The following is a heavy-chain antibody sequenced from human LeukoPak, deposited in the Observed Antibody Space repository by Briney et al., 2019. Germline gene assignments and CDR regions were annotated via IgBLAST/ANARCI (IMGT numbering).Heavy chain of an antibody. Sequence: PGGPLSLSFEAPEFTFSSYGMHWVRQAQGKGLEGVAVISYDGSNKYYADSVKGRFTISRDNSKNTLYLQMNSLRAEDTAVYYCAKDKIVYYDFWSGYLDYWGQGTLVTVSS. CDR1: EFTFSSYG. J-gene: IGHJ4*02. D-gene: IGHD3-3*01. CDR2: ISYDGSNK. V-gene: IGHV3-30*18. CDR3: AKDKIVYYDFWSGYLDY.